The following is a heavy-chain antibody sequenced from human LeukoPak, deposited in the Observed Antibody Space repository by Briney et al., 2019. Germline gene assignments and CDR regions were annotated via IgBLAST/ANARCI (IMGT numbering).Heavy chain of an antibody. Sequence: PGRSLRLTCAASGFTFSSYGMHWVRQAPGKGLEWVAVISYDGSNKYYADSVKGRFTISRDNSKNTLYLQMNSLRAEDTAVYYCTQDTDYFDYWGQGTLVTVSS. CDR1: GFTFSSYG. V-gene: IGHV3-30*18. CDR2: ISYDGSNK. CDR3: TQDTDYFDY. J-gene: IGHJ4*02.